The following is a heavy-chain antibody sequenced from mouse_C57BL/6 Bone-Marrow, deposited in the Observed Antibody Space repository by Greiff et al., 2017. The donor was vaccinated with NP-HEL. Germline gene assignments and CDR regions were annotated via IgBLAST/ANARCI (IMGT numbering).Heavy chain of an antibody. Sequence: QVQLQQSGPGLVQPSQSLSITCTVSGFSLTSYGVHWVRQSPGKGLEWLGVIWSGGSTDYNAAFISRLSISKDNSKSQVFFKMNSLQAEDTAIYYCARKGYYGSSLRFAYWGQGTLVTVSA. CDR1: GFSLTSYG. D-gene: IGHD1-1*01. V-gene: IGHV2-2*01. CDR3: ARKGYYGSSLRFAY. J-gene: IGHJ3*01. CDR2: IWSGGST.